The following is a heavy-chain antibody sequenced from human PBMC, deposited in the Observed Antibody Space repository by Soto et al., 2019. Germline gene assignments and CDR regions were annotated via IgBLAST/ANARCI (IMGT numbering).Heavy chain of an antibody. D-gene: IGHD6-13*01. CDR2: IYSGGST. CDR3: ARSRSAAGDAFDI. J-gene: IGHJ3*02. Sequence: GGSLRLSCAASGFTVSSNYMSWVRQAPGKGLEWVSVIYSGGSTYYADSVKGRFTISRDNSKNTLYLQMNSLRAEDTAVYYCARSRSAAGDAFDIWGQGTMVTVS. CDR1: GFTVSSNY. V-gene: IGHV3-53*01.